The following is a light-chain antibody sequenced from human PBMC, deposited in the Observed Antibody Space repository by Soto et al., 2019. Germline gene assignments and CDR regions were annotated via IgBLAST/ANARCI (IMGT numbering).Light chain of an antibody. CDR2: EVS. V-gene: IGLV2-14*01. CDR3: CSFTTSPNYV. Sequence: QSALTQPASVSGSPGQSITISCTGTNSDIGYYTRVSWYQQHPGKAPKLVIYEVSNRPSGVCDRFSGSKSGNTASLTISGLQAEDEADYYCCSFTTSPNYVFGSGTKVTVL. J-gene: IGLJ1*01. CDR1: NSDIGYYTR.